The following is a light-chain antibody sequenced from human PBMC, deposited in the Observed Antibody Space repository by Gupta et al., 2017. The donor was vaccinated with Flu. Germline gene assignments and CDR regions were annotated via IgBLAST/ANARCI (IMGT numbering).Light chain of an antibody. V-gene: IGKV3-20*01. Sequence: EMVLLQSPGTLSMSPGDGVTRSYRASQSVRNTFLAWYQQKPAQAPKLLIYGASPRATGIPDRFRGGGSGTGFTLAVSCREPEDFAVYYCQQEQYAPRAFGQGTKVEI. CDR1: QSVRNTF. J-gene: IGKJ1*01. CDR3: QQEQYAPRA. CDR2: GAS.